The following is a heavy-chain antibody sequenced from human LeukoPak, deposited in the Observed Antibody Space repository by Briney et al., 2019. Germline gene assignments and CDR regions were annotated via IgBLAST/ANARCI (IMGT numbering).Heavy chain of an antibody. Sequence: PSETLSLTCAVYGLSFSGYYWSWLRQPPGKGLEWMGEINHSGSTNYNPSLKSRVTISVDTSKNQFSLKLSSVTAADTAVYYCARDRRNSGYDKSYYYYYGMDVWGKGTTVTASS. D-gene: IGHD5-12*01. J-gene: IGHJ6*04. CDR3: ARDRRNSGYDKSYYYYYGMDV. CDR1: GLSFSGYY. V-gene: IGHV4-34*01. CDR2: INHSGST.